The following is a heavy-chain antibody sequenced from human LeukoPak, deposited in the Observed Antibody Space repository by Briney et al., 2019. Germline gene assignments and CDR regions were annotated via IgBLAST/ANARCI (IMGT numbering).Heavy chain of an antibody. CDR2: IYYSGST. Sequence: PSETLSLTCTVSGGSISSYYWSWIRQPPGKGLEWIGYIYYSGSTNYNPSLKSRVTISVDTSKNQFSLKLSSVTAADTAVYYCARLDHLDSSGYYSGYWGQGTLVTVSS. J-gene: IGHJ4*02. CDR3: ARLDHLDSSGYYSGY. D-gene: IGHD3-22*01. V-gene: IGHV4-59*01. CDR1: GGSISSYY.